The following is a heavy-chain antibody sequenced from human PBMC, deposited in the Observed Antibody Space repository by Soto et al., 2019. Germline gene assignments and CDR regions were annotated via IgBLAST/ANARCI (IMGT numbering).Heavy chain of an antibody. D-gene: IGHD3-16*01. V-gene: IGHV4-39*07. Sequence: SETLSLTCTVPGGSISSGGYYWSWVRQPPGKGLEWIGEIYHSGSTNYNPSLKSRVTISVDKSKNQFSLKLSSVTAADTAVYYCARDFPNWGFDPWGQGTLVTVSS. CDR1: GGSISSGGYY. CDR3: ARDFPNWGFDP. CDR2: IYHSGST. J-gene: IGHJ5*02.